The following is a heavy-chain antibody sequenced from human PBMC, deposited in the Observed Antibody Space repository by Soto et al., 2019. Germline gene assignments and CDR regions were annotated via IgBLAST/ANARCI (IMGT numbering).Heavy chain of an antibody. CDR1: GGSISSGDYY. J-gene: IGHJ4*02. D-gene: IGHD3-10*02. V-gene: IGHV4-31*03. CDR3: ARGLSGAVNFDY. Sequence: TLSLTCTVSGGSISSGDYYWSWIRQHPGKGLEWIGYIYYSGNTYYNPSLKSRVIISLDTSKNQFSLKLSSVIAADTAVYYCARGLSGAVNFDYWGQGTLVTSPQ. CDR2: IYYSGNT.